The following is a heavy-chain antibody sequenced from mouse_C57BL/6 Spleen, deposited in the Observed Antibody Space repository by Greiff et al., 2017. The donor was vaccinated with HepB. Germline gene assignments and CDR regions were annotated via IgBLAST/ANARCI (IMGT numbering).Heavy chain of an antibody. D-gene: IGHD1-1*01. V-gene: IGHV1-18*01. Sequence: VQLQQSGPELVKPGASVKIPCKASGYTFTDYNMDWVKQSHGKSLEWIGDINPNNGGTIYNQKFKGKATLTVDKSSSTAYMELRSLTSEDTAVYYCARGGKIYYYGSKGWYFDVWGTGTTVTVSS. CDR3: ARGGKIYYYGSKGWYFDV. CDR1: GYTFTDYN. J-gene: IGHJ1*03. CDR2: INPNNGGT.